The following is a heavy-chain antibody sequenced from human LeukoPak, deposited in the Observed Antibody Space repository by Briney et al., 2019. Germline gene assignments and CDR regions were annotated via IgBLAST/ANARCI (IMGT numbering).Heavy chain of an antibody. V-gene: IGHV4-39*01. CDR3: VRHSADHTSFDH. CDR1: GGSISSSNYY. J-gene: IGHJ4*02. CDR2: LFYSGNT. Sequence: SETLSLTCTVSGGSISSSNYYWGWIRQPPGKGLEWIGRLFYSGNTYYNPSLKSRVTISVDTSKNQLSLKVRSVTATDTAVYSCVRHSADHTSFDHWGQGTLVTVSS.